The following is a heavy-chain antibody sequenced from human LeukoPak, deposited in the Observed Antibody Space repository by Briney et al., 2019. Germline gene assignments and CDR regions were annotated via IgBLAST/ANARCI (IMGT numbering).Heavy chain of an antibody. CDR3: ARDWEYYYDSSGYYGFDY. V-gene: IGHV1-2*06. Sequence: GASVKVSCKASGYTFTGYYMHWVRQAPGQGLEWMGRINPNSGGTNYAHKFQGRVTMTRDTSISTASMELSMMRSDDTAVYYCARDWEYYYDSSGYYGFDYWGQGTLVTVSS. J-gene: IGHJ4*02. D-gene: IGHD3-22*01. CDR1: GYTFTGYY. CDR2: INPNSGGT.